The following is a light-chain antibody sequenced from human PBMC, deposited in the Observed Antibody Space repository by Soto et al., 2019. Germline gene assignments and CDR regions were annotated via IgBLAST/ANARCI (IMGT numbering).Light chain of an antibody. Sequence: EIVMTQSPATLSVSPGERATLSCRTSQSVSSNLAWYQQKPGQVPRLLIYGVSTRATGIPARFSGSGSGTEFTVTPSSLQSEDFAGYYCQQYNYSPRTVGLGTDLEIK. CDR3: QQYNYSPRT. V-gene: IGKV3-15*01. CDR1: QSVSSN. J-gene: IGKJ2*01. CDR2: GVS.